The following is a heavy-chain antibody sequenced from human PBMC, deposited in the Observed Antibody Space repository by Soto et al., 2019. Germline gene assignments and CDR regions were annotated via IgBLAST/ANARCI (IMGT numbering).Heavy chain of an antibody. CDR1: GGSISTTDW. D-gene: IGHD6-13*01. CDR3: ATGPEYSSRWFSN. J-gene: IGHJ4*02. CDR2: VYHSGSF. V-gene: IGHV4-4*02. Sequence: TSETLSLTYAVSGGSISTTDWGSWVRQPPGKGLEWIGEVYHSGSFNYNPSLKSRLTISVDKSKNQFSLNLSSVTVADTAVYYCATGPEYSSRWFSNWGQGTLVTVSS.